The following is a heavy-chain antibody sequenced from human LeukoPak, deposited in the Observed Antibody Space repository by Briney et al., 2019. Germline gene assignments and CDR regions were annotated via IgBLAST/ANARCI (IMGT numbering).Heavy chain of an antibody. V-gene: IGHV3-48*03. CDR1: GFTFSSYE. J-gene: IGHJ4*02. D-gene: IGHD2-2*01. Sequence: GGSLRLSCAASGFTFSSYEMNWVRQAPGKRLEWVSYISSRGSTIHYADSVKGRFTISRDNVKNSLYLQMNSLRAEDTAVYYCARKYCSSTSCLFDYWGQGTLVTVSS. CDR3: ARKYCSSTSCLFDY. CDR2: ISSRGSTI.